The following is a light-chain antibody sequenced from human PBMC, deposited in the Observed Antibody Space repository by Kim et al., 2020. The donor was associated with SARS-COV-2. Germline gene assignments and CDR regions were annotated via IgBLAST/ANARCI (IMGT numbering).Light chain of an antibody. CDR2: GAS. Sequence: EIELTQSPGTLSLSPGERATLSCRASQSVSSSYLAWYQQKPGQAPRLLIYGASSRATGIPDRFSGSGSGTDFTLTISRLEPEDFAVYYCQQYGSSLRTFGGGTKVDIK. CDR1: QSVSSSY. V-gene: IGKV3-20*01. CDR3: QQYGSSLRT. J-gene: IGKJ4*01.